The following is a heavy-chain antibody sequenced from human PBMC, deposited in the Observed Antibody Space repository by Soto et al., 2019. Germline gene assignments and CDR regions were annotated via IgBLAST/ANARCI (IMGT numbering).Heavy chain of an antibody. CDR2: IIPIFCPA. CDR1: GGTVSNSA. D-gene: IGHD6-13*01. J-gene: IGHJ4*02. V-gene: IGHV1-69*01. Sequence: QVQLVQAGAEVKKPGSSVKVSCKASGGTVSNSAISWLRQAPGQGLEWMGGIIPIFCPATYSQKFQDRVPITADESTGTGYMELSSLTSEDTAVYFCGRGSRWTKVEYWGQGTLVTVSS. CDR3: GRGSRWTKVEY.